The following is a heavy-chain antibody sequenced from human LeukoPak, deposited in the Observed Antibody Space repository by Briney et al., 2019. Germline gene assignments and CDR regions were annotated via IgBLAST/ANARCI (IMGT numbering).Heavy chain of an antibody. J-gene: IGHJ3*02. CDR2: TNPNNGGT. Sequence: ASVKVYCKASGGTFTGNYIHWVRQAPGQGLEWVGWTNPNNGGTYYGQKFQGRVTMTRDTSIRAAYMDLSSLISEDTAVYYCAREGINRVRGVPFDIWGQGTMVTVSS. D-gene: IGHD3-10*01. V-gene: IGHV1-2*02. CDR1: GGTFTGNY. CDR3: AREGINRVRGVPFDI.